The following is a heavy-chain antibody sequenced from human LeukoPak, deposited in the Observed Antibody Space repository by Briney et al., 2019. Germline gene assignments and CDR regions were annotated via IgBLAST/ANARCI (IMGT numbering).Heavy chain of an antibody. V-gene: IGHV3-30-3*01. Sequence: GGSLRLSCAASGFTFSNYAMHWVRQAPGKGLEWVAVAVISYDGNNKYYADSVKGRFTISRDNSKNTLYLQMNSLRTEDTALYYCARDPPFHDFWSGYYSPPSNAPFDYWGQGTLVTVSS. CDR2: ISYDGNNK. D-gene: IGHD3-3*01. J-gene: IGHJ4*02. CDR1: GFTFSNYA. CDR3: ARDPPFHDFWSGYYSPPSNAPFDY.